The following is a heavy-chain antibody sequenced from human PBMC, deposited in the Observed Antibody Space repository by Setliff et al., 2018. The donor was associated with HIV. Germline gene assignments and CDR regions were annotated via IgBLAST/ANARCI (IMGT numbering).Heavy chain of an antibody. V-gene: IGHV3-23*01. J-gene: IGHJ4*02. CDR2: ISGSGDIT. D-gene: IGHD4-4*01. CDR1: GFSFRSYA. CDR3: AKTQTVITVYGPFDS. Sequence: GESLKISCAASGFSFRSYAVSWVRQAPGKGLEWVSVISGSGDITYYRESVKGRFTVSRDNSNNTVYLQMNSLRAEDTAMYYCAKTQTVITVYGPFDSWGQGTPVSVSS.